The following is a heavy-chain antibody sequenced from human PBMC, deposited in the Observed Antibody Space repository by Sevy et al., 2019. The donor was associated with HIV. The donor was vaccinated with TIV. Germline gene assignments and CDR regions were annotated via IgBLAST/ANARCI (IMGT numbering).Heavy chain of an antibody. Sequence: GGSLRLSCAASGFIFDDYAMNWVRQVPGKGLEWVSGINWKGAGTGYADSVQGRFTISRDNAKNSLYLQMSSLRAEDTALYYCARSTYYFDTTGFGALDFWGQGTMVTVSS. CDR1: GFIFDDYA. CDR2: INWKGAGT. J-gene: IGHJ3*01. V-gene: IGHV3-20*04. D-gene: IGHD3-22*01. CDR3: ARSTYYFDTTGFGALDF.